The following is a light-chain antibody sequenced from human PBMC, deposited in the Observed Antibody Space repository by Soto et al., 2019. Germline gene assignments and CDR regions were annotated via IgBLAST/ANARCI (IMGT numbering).Light chain of an antibody. V-gene: IGLV2-14*01. CDR3: SSYTSSSTPVV. CDR1: SSDVGGYNY. CDR2: EVS. Sequence: QSALTQPASVSGSPGQSITISCTGTSSDVGGYNYVSWYQQHPGKAPKLMIYEVSYRPSGVSNRFSGSKSGNTASLTISGLQAEDEADYYCSSYTSSSTPVVFGGGTQLTVL. J-gene: IGLJ2*01.